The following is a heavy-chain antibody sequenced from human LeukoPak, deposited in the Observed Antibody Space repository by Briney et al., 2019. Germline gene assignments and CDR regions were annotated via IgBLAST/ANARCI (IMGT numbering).Heavy chain of an antibody. V-gene: IGHV4-39*01. J-gene: IGHJ4*02. CDR2: IYYGENT. CDR1: GGSISSGPYY. CDR3: ARRIVGAEGYFDY. D-gene: IGHD1-26*01. Sequence: ASETLSLTCTVSGGSISSGPYYWGWIRQPPGKGLEWIGNIYYGENTYYNPSLKSRVTISIDTSKNQFYLKLSSVTAADTAVYYCARRIVGAEGYFDYWGQGTLVTVSS.